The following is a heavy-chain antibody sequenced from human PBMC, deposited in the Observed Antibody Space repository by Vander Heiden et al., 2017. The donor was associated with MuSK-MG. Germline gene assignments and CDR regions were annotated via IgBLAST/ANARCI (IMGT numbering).Heavy chain of an antibody. Sequence: EVQLLESGGGLVQPGGSLRLSCAASGFTFSSYAMSWVRQAPGKGLEWVSAISGSGGSTYYADSVKGRFTISRDNSKNTLYLQMNSLRAEDTAVYYCAKAITVTAGAPQPYFDYWGQGTLVTVSS. CDR1: GFTFSSYA. CDR3: AKAITVTAGAPQPYFDY. CDR2: ISGSGGST. J-gene: IGHJ4*02. V-gene: IGHV3-23*01. D-gene: IGHD4-17*01.